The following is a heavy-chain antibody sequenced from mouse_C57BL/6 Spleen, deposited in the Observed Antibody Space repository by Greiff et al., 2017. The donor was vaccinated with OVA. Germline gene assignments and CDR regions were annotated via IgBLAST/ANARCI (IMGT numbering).Heavy chain of an antibody. CDR1: GYTFTDYY. D-gene: IGHD4-1*01. CDR2: INPNNGGT. V-gene: IGHV1-26*01. Sequence: EVQLQQSGPELVKPGASVKISCKASGYTFTDYYMNWVKQSHGKSLEWIGDINPNNGGTSYNQKFKGKATLTVDKSSSTAYMEIRSLTSENSADYYSARERGTGTGGFDYWGQGTPLTVSS. J-gene: IGHJ2*01. CDR3: ARERGTGTGGFDY.